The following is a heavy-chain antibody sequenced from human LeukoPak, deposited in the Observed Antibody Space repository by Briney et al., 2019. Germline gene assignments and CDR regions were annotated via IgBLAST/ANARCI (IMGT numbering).Heavy chain of an antibody. CDR3: ARDLLAYGDYAYDY. D-gene: IGHD4-17*01. Sequence: ASVKVSCKASGYTFTSYYMHWVRQAPGQGLEWMGIINPSGGSTSYAQKLQGRVTMTTDTSTSTAYMELRSLRSDDTAVYYCARDLLAYGDYAYDYWGQGTLVTVSS. CDR2: INPSGGST. J-gene: IGHJ4*02. V-gene: IGHV1-46*01. CDR1: GYTFTSYY.